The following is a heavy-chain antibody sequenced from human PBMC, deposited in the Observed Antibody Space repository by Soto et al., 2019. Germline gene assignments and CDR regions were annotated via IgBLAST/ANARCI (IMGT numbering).Heavy chain of an antibody. Sequence: HSQTLSLTCDIAGDIISSSSAAWNWIRQSPSRGLEWLGRTYYRSKWYNDYAVSVRGRITINPDTSKNQFSLQLKSVTPDDTAVYYCARGRAAVRGDCLDPWGQGTPGTASS. CDR2: TYYRSKWYN. V-gene: IGHV6-1*01. CDR3: ARGRAAVRGDCLDP. D-gene: IGHD6-13*01. CDR1: GDIISSSSAA. J-gene: IGHJ5*02.